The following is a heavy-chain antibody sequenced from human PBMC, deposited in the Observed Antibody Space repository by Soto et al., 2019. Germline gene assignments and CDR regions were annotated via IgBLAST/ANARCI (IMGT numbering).Heavy chain of an antibody. CDR3: AIRPYGDYIDC. Sequence: EVQLVESGGGLVQPGGSLRLSCAASGFTFSSYSMNWVRQAPGKGLEWVSYISSSSSTIYYADSVKGRFTISRDNAKNSLYLQMNSLIAEDTAVYYCAIRPYGDYIDCWGQGTLVTVSS. J-gene: IGHJ4*02. V-gene: IGHV3-48*01. D-gene: IGHD4-17*01. CDR1: GFTFSSYS. CDR2: ISSSSSTI.